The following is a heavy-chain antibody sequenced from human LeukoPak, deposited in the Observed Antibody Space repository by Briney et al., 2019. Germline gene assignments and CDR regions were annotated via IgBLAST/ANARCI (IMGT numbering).Heavy chain of an antibody. V-gene: IGHV3-7*03. J-gene: IGHJ4*02. Sequence: GGSLRLSCAASGFTFSSYWMSWVRQAPGKGLEWVANIKQDGSEKYYVDSVKGRFTISRDNAKNSLYQQMNSLRAEDTAVYYCARDSPNYYGSGSFLDYWGQGTLVTVSS. D-gene: IGHD3-10*01. CDR1: GFTFSSYW. CDR2: IKQDGSEK. CDR3: ARDSPNYYGSGSFLDY.